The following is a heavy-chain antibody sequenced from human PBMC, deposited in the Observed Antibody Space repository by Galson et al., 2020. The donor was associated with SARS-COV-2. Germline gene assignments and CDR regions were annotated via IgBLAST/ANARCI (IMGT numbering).Heavy chain of an antibody. V-gene: IGHV3-49*03. CDR1: GFTFGDYG. J-gene: IGHJ4*02. Sequence: GESLKISCTASGFTFGDYGMSWFRQAPGMGLEWIGFITTKRYGGTPDYAASVEGRFSISRDDSKSIAYLQVDSLKTEDTAVYYCTRGGSGYKYDFWGQGTLVTVSS. D-gene: IGHD2-2*02. CDR3: TRGGSGYKYDF. CDR2: ITTKRYGGTP.